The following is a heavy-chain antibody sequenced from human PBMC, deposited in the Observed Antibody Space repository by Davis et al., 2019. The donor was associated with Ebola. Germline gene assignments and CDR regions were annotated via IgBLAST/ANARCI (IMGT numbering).Heavy chain of an antibody. CDR3: AKSTMIVGDWDFDY. CDR2: LGTSADT. V-gene: IGHV3-23*01. J-gene: IGHJ4*02. CDR1: GFIFRSYV. D-gene: IGHD3-22*01. Sequence: GESLKISCAASGFIFRSYVMSWVRQAPGKGLEWVSTLGTSADTYYADSVKGRFTISRDNSENTLHLQMNSLRADDTAVYYCAKSTMIVGDWDFDYWGQGTLVTVSS.